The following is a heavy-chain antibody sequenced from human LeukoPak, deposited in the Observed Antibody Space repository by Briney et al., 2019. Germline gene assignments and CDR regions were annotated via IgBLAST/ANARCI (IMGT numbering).Heavy chain of an antibody. D-gene: IGHD2-2*01. CDR2: VIPIFGAA. Sequence: SVKVSCKASGGTYSSSTISWVRQAPGQGLEWMGGVIPIFGAANYAQKFQGRVTITADESTTTAHMEISSLKSEDTGVYYCARTSRNLYGMDVWGQGTTVTVSS. CDR3: ARTSRNLYGMDV. J-gene: IGHJ6*02. CDR1: GGTYSSST. V-gene: IGHV1-69*01.